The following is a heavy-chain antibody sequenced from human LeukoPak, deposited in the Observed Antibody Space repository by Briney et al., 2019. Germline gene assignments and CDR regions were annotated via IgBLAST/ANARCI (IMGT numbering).Heavy chain of an antibody. CDR2: IYSGGST. J-gene: IGHJ4*02. CDR1: GFSFSNNY. V-gene: IGHV3-66*01. D-gene: IGHD2-15*01. Sequence: GGSLRLSCAASGFSFSNNYMSWVGQAPGKGREGVSSIYSGGSTYYSESVTGGFTISRDNSRNTLYLQMNSLRAEDTAVYYCARDHTLDYWGQGTLVTVSS. CDR3: ARDHTLDY.